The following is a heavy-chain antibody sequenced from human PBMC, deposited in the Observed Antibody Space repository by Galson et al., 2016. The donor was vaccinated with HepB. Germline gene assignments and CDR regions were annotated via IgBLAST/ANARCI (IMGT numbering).Heavy chain of an antibody. J-gene: IGHJ6*02. D-gene: IGHD5-18*01. CDR3: ARDPGYRNGMNV. CDR2: SYADGTT. Sequence: SLRLPCAASGFIVSNDYMNWVRQAPGKGLEWLSVSYADGTTYYADSVRGRFTISRDNSKNSLFLQMNNLRAEDTAVYYCARDPGYRNGMNVWGQGTTVTVSS. CDR1: GFIVSNDY. V-gene: IGHV3-53*01.